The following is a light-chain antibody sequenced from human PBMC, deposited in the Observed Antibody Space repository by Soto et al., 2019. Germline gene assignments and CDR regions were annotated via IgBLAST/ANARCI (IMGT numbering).Light chain of an antibody. J-gene: IGLJ1*01. Sequence: QSVLTQPASVSGSPGQSITVSCTGSGSDVGGYTYVSWYQQHPGKAPKLIIYEVSNRPSGVSNRFSGSKSGNTASLTISGLQAEDEADYYCSSYTISNTPYVFGTGTKLTVL. CDR2: EVS. CDR1: GSDVGGYTY. CDR3: SSYTISNTPYV. V-gene: IGLV2-14*01.